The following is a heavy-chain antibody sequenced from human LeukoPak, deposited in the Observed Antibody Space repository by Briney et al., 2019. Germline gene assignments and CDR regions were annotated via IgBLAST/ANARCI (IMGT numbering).Heavy chain of an antibody. Sequence: PSETLSLTCTVSGGSISSYYWSWIRQPPGKGLEWIGYIYYSGSTNYNPSLKSRVTISVDTSKNQFSLKLSSVTAADTAVYYCTRVAAYCGGDCYRYYYYYMDVWGKGTTVTVSS. CDR2: IYYSGST. D-gene: IGHD2-21*02. CDR1: GGSISSYY. J-gene: IGHJ6*03. CDR3: TRVAAYCGGDCYRYYYYYMDV. V-gene: IGHV4-59*08.